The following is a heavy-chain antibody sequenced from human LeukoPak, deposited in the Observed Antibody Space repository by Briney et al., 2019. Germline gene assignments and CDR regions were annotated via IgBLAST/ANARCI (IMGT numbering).Heavy chain of an antibody. CDR1: GFTFDEYT. J-gene: IGHJ4*02. D-gene: IGHD3-3*01. V-gene: IGHV3-43*01. Sequence: GGSLRLSCAASGFTFDEYTMYWVRQGPAKGLEWVSLISWDGDSTVYGDSVKGRFTISRDNRKNSLYLQMNSLRPEDTALYYCAKGKNDYWSSPLDSWGQGTLVTVSS. CDR2: ISWDGDST. CDR3: AKGKNDYWSSPLDS.